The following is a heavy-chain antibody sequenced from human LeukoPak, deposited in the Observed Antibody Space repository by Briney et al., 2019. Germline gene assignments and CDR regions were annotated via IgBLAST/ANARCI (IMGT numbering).Heavy chain of an antibody. J-gene: IGHJ1*01. Sequence: SETLSLTCAVYGGSFSGYYWSWIRQPPGKGLEWIGEINHSGSTNYNPSLKSRVTISVDTSKNQFSLKLSSVTAADTAVYYRARHTGYVFSYFQHWGQGTLVTVSS. D-gene: IGHD3-3*01. V-gene: IGHV4-34*01. CDR3: ARHTGYVFSYFQH. CDR2: INHSGST. CDR1: GGSFSGYY.